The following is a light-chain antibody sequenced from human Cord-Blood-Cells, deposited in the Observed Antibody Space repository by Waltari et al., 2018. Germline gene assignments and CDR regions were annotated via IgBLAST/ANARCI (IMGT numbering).Light chain of an antibody. J-gene: IGKJ4*01. CDR3: QQYYSTPLT. CDR1: LSFLYSSNNKNY. CDR2: WAS. V-gene: IGKV4-1*01. Sequence: CKSSLSFLYSSNNKNYLAWYQQKPGQPPKLLIYWASTRESGVPDRFSGSGSGTDFTLTISSLQAEDVAVYYCQQYYSTPLTFGGGTKVEIK.